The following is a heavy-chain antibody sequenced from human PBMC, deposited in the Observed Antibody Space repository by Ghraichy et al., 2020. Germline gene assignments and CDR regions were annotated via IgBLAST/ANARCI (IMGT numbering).Heavy chain of an antibody. V-gene: IGHV3-53*01. CDR1: GFTVSNNY. D-gene: IGHD1-14*01. J-gene: IGHJ4*02. CDR2: IYTNGTP. CDR3: ATDLRPDKGASGLDF. Sequence: GGSLRLSCAASGFTVSNNYMSWVRQAPGKGLDWVSVIYTNGTPYYADSVKGRFTISRDNSKNMLYLQMNSLRTEDSAVYYCATDLRPDKGASGLDFWGQGTPVTVSS.